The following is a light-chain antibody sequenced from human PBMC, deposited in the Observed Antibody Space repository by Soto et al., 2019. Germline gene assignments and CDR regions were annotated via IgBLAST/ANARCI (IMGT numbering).Light chain of an antibody. J-gene: IGLJ2*01. CDR1: ALAIKY. V-gene: IGLV3-10*01. CDR3: YSSDRSGDHRV. CDR2: EDD. Sequence: SYELTQPPSVSVSPGQTARITCSGDALAIKYAYWYRQKSGQAPVLVIYEDDIRHSGTPERFSGSRSGTMATLSISGAQVEDEGDYYCYSSDRSGDHRVFGGGTKLTVL.